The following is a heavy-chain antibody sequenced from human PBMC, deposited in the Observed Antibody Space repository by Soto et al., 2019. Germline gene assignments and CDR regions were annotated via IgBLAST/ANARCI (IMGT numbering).Heavy chain of an antibody. D-gene: IGHD6-6*01. CDR3: ARAHNSSSADSFDY. CDR2: IGTGGDT. Sequence: GGSLRLSCAASGFAFSSYVLHWVRRAPGKGPEWVSAIGTGGDTDYADSVMGRFTISRDNAKKSLYLQMNSLIAEDMDVYYCARAHNSSSADSFDYWGQGTLVTVSS. J-gene: IGHJ4*02. CDR1: GFAFSSYV. V-gene: IGHV3-13*01.